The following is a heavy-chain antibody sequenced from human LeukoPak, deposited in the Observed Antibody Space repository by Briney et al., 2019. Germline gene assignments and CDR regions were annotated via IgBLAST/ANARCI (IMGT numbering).Heavy chain of an antibody. D-gene: IGHD4-23*01. CDR2: INSDGSST. CDR3: ARDYGGAYFDY. J-gene: IGHJ4*02. Sequence: GGSLRLSCAASGFTFSSYWMRWVRQAPGKGLVWVSRINSDGSSTSYADSVKGRFTISRDNAKNTLYLQMNSLRAEDTAVYYCARDYGGAYFDYWGQGTLVAVSS. V-gene: IGHV3-74*01. CDR1: GFTFSSYW.